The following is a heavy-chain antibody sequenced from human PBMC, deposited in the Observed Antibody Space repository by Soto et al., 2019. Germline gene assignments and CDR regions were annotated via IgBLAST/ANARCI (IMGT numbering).Heavy chain of an antibody. CDR1: GGTFSSYT. Sequence: QVQLVQSGAEVKKPGSSVKVSCKASGGTFSSYTISWVRQAPGQGLEWMGRLIPILGIANYAQKFQGRVTITEDKSTGTDYMQLGSLRSEDTAVYYCARDFKSRYYDSSGHTGYWYFALWGRGTLVTVSS. CDR2: LIPILGIA. V-gene: IGHV1-69*08. CDR3: ARDFKSRYYDSSGHTGYWYFAL. J-gene: IGHJ2*01. D-gene: IGHD3-22*01.